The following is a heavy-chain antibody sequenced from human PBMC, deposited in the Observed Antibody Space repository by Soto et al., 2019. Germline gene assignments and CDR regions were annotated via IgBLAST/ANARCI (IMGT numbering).Heavy chain of an antibody. CDR3: ARPPSSGYFVGDYFDY. CDR2: ISYDGSNK. Sequence: GGSLRLSCAASGFTFSSYAMHWVRQAPGKGLEWVAVISYDGSNKYYADSVKGRFTISRDNSKNTLYLQMNSLRAEDTAVYYCARPPSSGYFVGDYFDYWGQGTLVTVYS. CDR1: GFTFSSYA. J-gene: IGHJ4*02. D-gene: IGHD3-22*01. V-gene: IGHV3-30-3*01.